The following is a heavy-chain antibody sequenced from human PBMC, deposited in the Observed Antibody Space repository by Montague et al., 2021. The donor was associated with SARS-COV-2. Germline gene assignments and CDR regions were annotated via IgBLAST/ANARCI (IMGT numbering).Heavy chain of an antibody. D-gene: IGHD3-10*01. V-gene: IGHV2-70*11. Sequence: PALVKPTQTLTLTCTFSGFSLSTSGMCVSWIRQPPGKALEWLARIDWDDDKYYSTSLKTRLTISKDTSENQVVLTMTNMDPVDTATYYCARIYYGSGSSPLDSWGQGTLVTVSS. CDR2: IDWDDDK. CDR1: GFSLSTSGMC. CDR3: ARIYYGSGSSPLDS. J-gene: IGHJ4*02.